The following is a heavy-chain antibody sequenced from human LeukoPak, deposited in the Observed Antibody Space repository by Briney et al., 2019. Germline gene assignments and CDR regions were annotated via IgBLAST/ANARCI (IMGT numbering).Heavy chain of an antibody. Sequence: SETLSLTCTVSGGSISSGGYYWSWIRQPPGKGLEWIGYIYHSGSTYYNLSLKSRVTISADTSKNQFSLKLSSVTAADTAVYYCASPPENRADSSPIPSLPFDIWGQGTMVTVSS. CDR2: IYHSGST. J-gene: IGHJ3*02. CDR1: GGSISSGGYY. D-gene: IGHD6-13*01. CDR3: ASPPENRADSSPIPSLPFDI. V-gene: IGHV4-30-2*01.